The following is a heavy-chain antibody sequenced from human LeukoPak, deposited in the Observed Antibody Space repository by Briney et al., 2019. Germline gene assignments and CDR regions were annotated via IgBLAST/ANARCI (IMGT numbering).Heavy chain of an antibody. V-gene: IGHV4-39*07. CDR1: GGSISSSSYY. D-gene: IGHD2-8*01. Sequence: SETLSLTCTVSGGSISSSSYYWGWIRQPPGKGLEWIGSIYYSGSTYSNPSLKSRITISVDTSKNQFSLKLSSVTAADTAVYYCARSLGYCTNGVCYEGFDYWGQGTLVTVSS. CDR3: ARSLGYCTNGVCYEGFDY. CDR2: IYYSGST. J-gene: IGHJ4*02.